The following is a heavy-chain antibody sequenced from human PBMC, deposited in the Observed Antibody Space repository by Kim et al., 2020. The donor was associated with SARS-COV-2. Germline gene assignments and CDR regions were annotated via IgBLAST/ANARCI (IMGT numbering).Heavy chain of an antibody. V-gene: IGHV1-18*01. CDR1: GYTFTSYG. Sequence: ASVKVSCKASGYTFTSYGISWVRQAPGQGLEWMGWISAYNGNTNYAQKLQGRVTMNTDTSTSTAYMELRSLRSDDTAVYYCARDTWDVDIVATMGISVGDYWGQGTLVTVSS. D-gene: IGHD5-12*01. CDR2: ISAYNGNT. CDR3: ARDTWDVDIVATMGISVGDY. J-gene: IGHJ4*02.